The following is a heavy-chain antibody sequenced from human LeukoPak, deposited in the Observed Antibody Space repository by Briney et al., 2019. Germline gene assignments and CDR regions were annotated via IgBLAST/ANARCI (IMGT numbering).Heavy chain of an antibody. J-gene: IGHJ4*02. CDR1: GFTFDDYG. Sequence: GGSLRLSCAASGFTFDDYGMSWVRQAPGKGLEWVSGINWNGGSTGYADSVKGRFTISRDNAKNTLYLQMNSLRAEDTAVYYCARGADTGYSSDYWGQGTLVTVSS. D-gene: IGHD3-9*01. CDR2: INWNGGST. CDR3: ARGADTGYSSDY. V-gene: IGHV3-20*04.